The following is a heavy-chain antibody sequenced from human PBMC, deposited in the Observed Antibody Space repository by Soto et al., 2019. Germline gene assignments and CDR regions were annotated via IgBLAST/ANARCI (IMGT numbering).Heavy chain of an antibody. J-gene: IGHJ5*02. Sequence: QVQLVESGGGVIQPGRSLRLSCAGSGFTFSSYAMHWVRQAPGKGLEWVAVISYDGSEKYYADSVKGRFSISRDNSKNTVDLQMNSLRPEDTAVYYCAREVEWLTPWGQGTLLTVSS. V-gene: IGHV3-30-3*01. CDR2: ISYDGSEK. CDR3: AREVEWLTP. CDR1: GFTFSSYA. D-gene: IGHD3-3*01.